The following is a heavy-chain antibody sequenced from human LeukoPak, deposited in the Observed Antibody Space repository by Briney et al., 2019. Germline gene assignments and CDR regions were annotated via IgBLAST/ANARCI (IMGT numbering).Heavy chain of an antibody. D-gene: IGHD3-22*01. CDR2: IHAIGST. CDR1: GGPISDSY. CDR3: ARILDRDA. V-gene: IGHV4-4*07. Sequence: PSETLSLTCTVSGGPISDSYWYWIGHSAATGMEWIGRIHAIGSTNYNPSLKTRFIISLDTSKNQFSLSLSAVTAADTATYYCARILDRDAWGQGTLVTVSP. J-gene: IGHJ3*01.